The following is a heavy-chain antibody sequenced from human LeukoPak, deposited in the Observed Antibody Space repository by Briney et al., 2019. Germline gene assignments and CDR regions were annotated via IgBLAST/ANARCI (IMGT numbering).Heavy chain of an antibody. CDR2: IYYRGSA. CDR1: GDSINSYY. D-gene: IGHD4-11*01. Sequence: SETLSLTCTVSGDSINSYYWSWIRQPPGKGLEWLGYIYYRGSANYNPSLKIRVTISIDTSKNQFSLKLPSVTVADTAVSYCARLLHDWFDSWGQGTLVTVSS. V-gene: IGHV4-59*08. J-gene: IGHJ5*01. CDR3: ARLLHDWFDS.